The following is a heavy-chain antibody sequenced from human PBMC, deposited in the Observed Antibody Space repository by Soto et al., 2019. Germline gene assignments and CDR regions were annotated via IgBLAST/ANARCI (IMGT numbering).Heavy chain of an antibody. CDR1: GFTFNTYT. CDR2: ISSRSIYI. V-gene: IGHV3-21*01. CDR3: AREEVSRPNTYHGLDV. J-gene: IGHJ6*02. Sequence: EVQLVESGGGLVKPGGSLRLSCAASGFTFNTYTMNWVRQAPGKGLEWVSSISSRSIYIYYADSVTGRFTISRDDARNSLYLQMNSLRAEDTAVYYCAREEVSRPNTYHGLDVWGLGTTVTVSS.